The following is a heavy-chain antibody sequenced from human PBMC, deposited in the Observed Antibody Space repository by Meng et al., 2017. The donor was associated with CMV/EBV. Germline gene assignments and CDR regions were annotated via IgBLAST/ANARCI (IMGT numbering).Heavy chain of an antibody. CDR2: IGTDSFDI. CDR1: GFKFSSYR. Sequence: GEALKISCATSGFKFSSYRMNWVRQAPGKGLEWVSHIGTDSFDIFYADSVKGRFTISRDEAKNPLYLQKTTLSPDDTAVYYCARMTTGCFDYWGQGAPVTVSS. J-gene: IGHJ4*02. CDR3: ARMTTGCFDY. D-gene: IGHD1-1*01. V-gene: IGHV3-21*01.